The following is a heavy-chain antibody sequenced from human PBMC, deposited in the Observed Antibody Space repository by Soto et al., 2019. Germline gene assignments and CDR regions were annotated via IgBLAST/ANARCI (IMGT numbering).Heavy chain of an antibody. CDR1: GGSITRNNHI. CDR2: IQYGGTT. D-gene: IGHD6-19*01. V-gene: IGHV4-39*01. J-gene: IGHJ4*02. Sequence: QLQLQESGPGLVKASETLSLTCTVYGGSITRNNHIWDWIRQSPGKGLEWIGSIQYGGTTNYNPSLKSRVIMSAETSKNQFSLMMNSVTAADTAVYYCARLGSSGWYQGSYFDYWGQGTLVTVSS. CDR3: ARLGSSGWYQGSYFDY.